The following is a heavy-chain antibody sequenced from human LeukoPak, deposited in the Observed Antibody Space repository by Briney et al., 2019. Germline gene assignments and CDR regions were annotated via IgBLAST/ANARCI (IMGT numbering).Heavy chain of an antibody. D-gene: IGHD3-22*01. CDR3: ALANSSGFDY. CDR2: INHSGST. V-gene: IGHV4-34*01. J-gene: IGHJ4*02. CDR1: GGSFSGYY. Sequence: SETLSLTCAVYGGSFSGYYWSWIRQPPGKGLEWIGEINHSGSTNYNPSLKSRVTISVDKSKNQFSLKLSSVTAADTAVYYCALANSSGFDYWGQGTLVTVSS.